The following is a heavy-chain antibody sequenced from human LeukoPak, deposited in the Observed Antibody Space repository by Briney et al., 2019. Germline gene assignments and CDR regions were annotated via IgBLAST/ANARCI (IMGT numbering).Heavy chain of an antibody. CDR3: ARGPSYYYDSSGFYTPSHYYFDY. D-gene: IGHD3-22*01. CDR2: INHSGST. CDR1: GGSFSGYY. Sequence: SETLSLTCAVYGGSFSGYYWSWIRQPPGKGLEWIGEINHSGSTNYNPSLKSRVTISVDTSKNQFSLKLSSVTAADTAVYYCARGPSYYYDSSGFYTPSHYYFDYWGQGTLVTVSS. J-gene: IGHJ4*02. V-gene: IGHV4-34*01.